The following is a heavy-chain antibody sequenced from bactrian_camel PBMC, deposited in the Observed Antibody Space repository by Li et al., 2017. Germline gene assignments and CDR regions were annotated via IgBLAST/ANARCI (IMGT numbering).Heavy chain of an antibody. V-gene: IGHV3-3*01. D-gene: IGHD6*01. J-gene: IGHJ6*01. Sequence: HVQLVESGGGSVQAGGSLTLSCTYSGHTSNIWSMGWFRRAPGKEREGVAVIDGIDDDLTVVYKDSVKGRFTVSKDNAKNTLTLQMNSLVPEDTGMYICAAVRYGVTWYPLCRARSADFGYWGQGTQVTVS. CDR3: AAVRYGVTWYPLCRARSADFGY. CDR2: IDGIDDDL. CDR1: GHTSNIWS.